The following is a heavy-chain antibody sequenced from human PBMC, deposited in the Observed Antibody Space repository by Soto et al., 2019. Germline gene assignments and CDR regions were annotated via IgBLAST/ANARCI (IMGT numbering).Heavy chain of an antibody. D-gene: IGHD4-4*01. CDR1: GGSFSGYY. CDR2: INHSGST. V-gene: IGHV4-34*01. J-gene: IGHJ6*02. CDR3: ARDGYTVTPNYYYGMDV. Sequence: SETLSLTCAVYGGSFSGYYWTWIRQPPGTGLEWIGEINHSGSTNYNPSLKSRVTISVDTSKNQFSLKLSSVTAADTAVYYCARDGYTVTPNYYYGMDVWGQGTTVT.